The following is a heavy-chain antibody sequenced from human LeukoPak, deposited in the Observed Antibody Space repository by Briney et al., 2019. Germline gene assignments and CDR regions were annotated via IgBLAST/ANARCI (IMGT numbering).Heavy chain of an antibody. CDR1: GFSFSSYA. D-gene: IGHD2-2*01. V-gene: IGHV3-23*01. CDR3: AKVRGDCSSTSCYEDYFDY. J-gene: IGHJ4*02. CDR2: IRGRGGST. Sequence: GGSLRLSCAASGFSFSSYAMNWVRQAPGKGLEWVSGIRGRGGSTSYADSVKGRFTISRDNSKNTLYLQMNSLRAEDTAVFYCAKVRGDCSSTSCYEDYFDYWGQGTLVTVSS.